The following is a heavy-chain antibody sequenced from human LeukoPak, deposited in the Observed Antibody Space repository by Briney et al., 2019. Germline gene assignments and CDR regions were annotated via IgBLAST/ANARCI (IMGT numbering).Heavy chain of an antibody. CDR1: GYTFTGYY. D-gene: IGHD6-13*01. V-gene: IGHV1-2*02. CDR2: INPNSGGT. Sequence: ASVKVSCKASGYTFTGYYMHCVRQAPGQGREWMGWINPNSGGTNYAQKFQGRVTMTRDTSISTAYMELSRLRSDDTAVYYCARDWSVIAAAGTLSYWGQGTLVTVSS. J-gene: IGHJ4*02. CDR3: ARDWSVIAAAGTLSY.